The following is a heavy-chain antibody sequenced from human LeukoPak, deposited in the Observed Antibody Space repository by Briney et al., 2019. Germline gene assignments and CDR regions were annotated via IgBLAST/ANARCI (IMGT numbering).Heavy chain of an antibody. CDR3: TSLGYSNAA. J-gene: IGHJ5*02. CDR1: GFTVSSNY. Sequence: GGSLRLSCAASGFTVSSNYMSWVRQASGKGLEWVGHIRSKAHSYATASAASVKGRFTISRDDSKNTAYLQMNSLKTEDTAVYYCTSLGYSNAAWGQGTLVTVSS. D-gene: IGHD5-12*01. CDR2: IRSKAHSYAT. V-gene: IGHV3-73*01.